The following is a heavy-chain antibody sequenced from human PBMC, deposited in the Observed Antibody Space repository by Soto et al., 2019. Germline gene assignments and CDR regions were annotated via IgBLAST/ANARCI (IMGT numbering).Heavy chain of an antibody. CDR3: ASPPPYCSSTSCYGVGGMDV. CDR1: GGIFSSYA. Sequence: RASVKVSCKASGGIFSSYAISWVRQAPGQGLEWMGGIIPIFGTANYAQKFQGRVTITADKSTSTAYMELSSLRSEDTAVYYCASPPPYCSSTSCYGVGGMDVWGQGTTVTVSS. D-gene: IGHD2-2*01. CDR2: IIPIFGTA. J-gene: IGHJ6*02. V-gene: IGHV1-69*06.